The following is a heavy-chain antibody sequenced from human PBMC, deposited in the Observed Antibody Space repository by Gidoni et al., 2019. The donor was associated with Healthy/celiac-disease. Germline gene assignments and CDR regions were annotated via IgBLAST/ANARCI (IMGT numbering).Heavy chain of an antibody. J-gene: IGHJ4*02. CDR2: ISAYNGNT. CDR3: ARDQWLFPAGLFDY. D-gene: IGHD3-22*01. CDR1: GYTFTSYG. Sequence: QVQLVQSGAEVQTPGASVKVSCKASGYTFTSYGISWVRQAPVQGLEWMGWISAYNGNTNYAQKLQGRVTMTTDTSTSTAYMELRSLRSDDTAVYYCARDQWLFPAGLFDYWGQGTLVTVSS. V-gene: IGHV1-18*01.